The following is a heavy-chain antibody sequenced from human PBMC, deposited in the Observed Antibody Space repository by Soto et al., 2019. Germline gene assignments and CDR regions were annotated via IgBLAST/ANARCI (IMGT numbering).Heavy chain of an antibody. Sequence: QVQLVQSGAEVKKPGSSVEVSCKASGGTFSSNAISWVRQAPGQGLEWMGGIIPIYASPNYAQNFQGRVTVTADKATSTAYLELSRLKFADSAIYYCAVAVTGSRSPLAHWGQGTLVIVSS. V-gene: IGHV1-69*06. J-gene: IGHJ4*02. CDR3: AVAVTGSRSPLAH. CDR2: IIPIYASP. CDR1: GGTFSSNA. D-gene: IGHD6-19*01.